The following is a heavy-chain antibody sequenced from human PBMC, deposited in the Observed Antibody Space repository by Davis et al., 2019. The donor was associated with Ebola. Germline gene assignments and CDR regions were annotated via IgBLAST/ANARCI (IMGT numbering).Heavy chain of an antibody. V-gene: IGHV3-21*01. Sequence: GESLKISCAASGFPFSSYSMSWVRQAPGKGLEWVSGINGMLGNTYYADSVKGRFTISRDNAKKSLFLQMNSLRDEDTAIYYCARDSRFFDLWGRGTLVTVSS. CDR1: GFPFSSYS. J-gene: IGHJ2*01. CDR2: INGMLGNT. CDR3: ARDSRFFDL.